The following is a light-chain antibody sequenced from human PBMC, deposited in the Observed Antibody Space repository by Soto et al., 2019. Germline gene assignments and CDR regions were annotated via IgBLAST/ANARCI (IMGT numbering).Light chain of an antibody. V-gene: IGLV2-14*03. CDR3: TSYTTSSPYLV. Sequence: QSVLTQPASVSGSPGQSITISCTGTNSDVGGYNYVSWYQHHPGKAPKLMIYDVTNRPSGVSNRFSGSKSGNTASLTISGLQAEDEADYYCTSYTTSSPYLVFGGGTKLTVL. CDR1: NSDVGGYNY. CDR2: DVT. J-gene: IGLJ3*02.